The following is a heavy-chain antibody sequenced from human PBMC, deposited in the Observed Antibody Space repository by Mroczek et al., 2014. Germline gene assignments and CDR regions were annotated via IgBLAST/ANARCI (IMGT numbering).Heavy chain of an antibody. CDR1: GGSFSGYY. V-gene: IGHV4-34*01. Sequence: QVQLQQWGAGLLKPSETLSLTCAVYGGSFSGYYWSWIRQPPGKGLEWIGEINHSGSTNYNPSLKSRVTISVDTSKNQFSLKLSSVTAADTAVYYCASRGLYSSGWSYYFDYWGQGTLVTVSS. CDR3: ASRGLYSSGWSYYFDY. CDR2: INHSGST. D-gene: IGHD6-19*01. J-gene: IGHJ4*02.